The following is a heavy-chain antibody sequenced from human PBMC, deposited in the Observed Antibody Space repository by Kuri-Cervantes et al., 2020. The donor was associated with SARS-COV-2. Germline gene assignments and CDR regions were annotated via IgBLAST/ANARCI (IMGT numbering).Heavy chain of an antibody. J-gene: IGHJ6*02. V-gene: IGHV3-23*01. Sequence: GGSLRLSCAASGFTFSSYSVSWVRQAPGKGMEWVSAISGSGGSTYYADSVKGRFTISRDNFKNTLYLQMNSLRAEDTAVYYCAKGPYYDFWRGYYTTGLFYYYGMDVWGQGTTVTVSS. CDR1: GFTFSSYS. CDR3: AKGPYYDFWRGYYTTGLFYYYGMDV. D-gene: IGHD3-3*01. CDR2: ISGSGGST.